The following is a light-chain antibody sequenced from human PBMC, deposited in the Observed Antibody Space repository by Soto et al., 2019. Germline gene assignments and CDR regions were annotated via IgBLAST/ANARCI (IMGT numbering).Light chain of an antibody. J-gene: IGKJ2*01. CDR3: HQYNNWPRT. Sequence: EVVMTQSPATLSLSPGERATLSCRASQSVGSNLAWYQQKPGQAPRLLIYGASTRATGIPARFSGSGSGTEFTLTISSLQSEDFAVYYCHQYNNWPRTFGQGTKLEIK. V-gene: IGKV3-15*01. CDR1: QSVGSN. CDR2: GAS.